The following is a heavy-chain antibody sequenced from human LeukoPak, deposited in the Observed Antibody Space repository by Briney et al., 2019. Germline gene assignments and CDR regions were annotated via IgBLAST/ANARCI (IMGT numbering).Heavy chain of an antibody. D-gene: IGHD3-22*01. CDR1: GFTFSSYS. Sequence: GGSLRLSCAASGFTFSSYSMNWVRQAPGKGLEWVSSISSSSSYIYYADSVKGRCTISRDNAKNSLYLQMNSLRAEDTAVYYCARLPNSGYYYHHWYYYMDVWGKGTTVTVSS. J-gene: IGHJ6*03. V-gene: IGHV3-21*01. CDR3: ARLPNSGYYYHHWYYYMDV. CDR2: ISSSSSYI.